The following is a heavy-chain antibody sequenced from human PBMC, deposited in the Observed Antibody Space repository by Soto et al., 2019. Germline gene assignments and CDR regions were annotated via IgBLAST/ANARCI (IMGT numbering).Heavy chain of an antibody. CDR1: GYTFTSYA. Sequence: QVQLVQSGAEVKKPGASVKVSCKASGYTFTSYAMHWVRQAPGQRLEWMGWINAGNGNTKYSQKFQGRVTITRDTSASTAYMELSSLGSEDTAVYYCARDRVAGNFDYWGQGTLVTVSS. V-gene: IGHV1-3*01. CDR3: ARDRVAGNFDY. CDR2: INAGNGNT. D-gene: IGHD6-19*01. J-gene: IGHJ4*02.